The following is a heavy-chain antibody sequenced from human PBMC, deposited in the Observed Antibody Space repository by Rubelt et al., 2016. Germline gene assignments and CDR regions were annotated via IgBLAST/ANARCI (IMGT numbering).Heavy chain of an antibody. CDR1: GGSISSSNYY. D-gene: IGHD3-3*01. Sequence: QLQLQESGPGLVKPSETLPLICTVSGGSISSSNYYWGWIRQPPGKGLEWIGSIYYSGNTYYNPSLKSRVTISVDTSKTQCSLKLTSVSAADTAVYYCARVVIRSGYYSGHWFDPWGQGTLVTVSS. V-gene: IGHV4-39*07. CDR3: ARVVIRSGYYSGHWFDP. J-gene: IGHJ5*02. CDR2: IYYSGNT.